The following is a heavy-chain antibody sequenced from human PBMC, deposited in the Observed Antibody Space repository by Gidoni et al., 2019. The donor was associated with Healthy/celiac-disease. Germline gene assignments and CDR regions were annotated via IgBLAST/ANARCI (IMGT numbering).Heavy chain of an antibody. CDR2: IYYSGST. D-gene: IGHD1-7*01. J-gene: IGHJ6*02. CDR3: ARHLRVSTTGTTRYYYYGMDV. CDR1: GGSISSYY. Sequence: QVQLQESGPGLVKPSETLSLTCTVSGGSISSYYWSWIRQPPGKGLEWIGYIYYSGSTNYNPSLKSRVTISVDTSKNQFSLKLSSVTAADTAVYYCARHLRVSTTGTTRYYYYGMDVWGQGTTVTVSS. V-gene: IGHV4-59*08.